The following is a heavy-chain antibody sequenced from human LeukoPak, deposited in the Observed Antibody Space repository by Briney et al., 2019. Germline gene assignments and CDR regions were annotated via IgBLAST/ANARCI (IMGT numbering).Heavy chain of an antibody. V-gene: IGHV4-39*07. CDR1: GGSISRNSYY. CDR3: ARGKPKIGVVNYYFDY. J-gene: IGHJ4*02. CDR2: IYYSGST. Sequence: PSETLSLTCTVSGGSISRNSYYWGWIRQPPGKGLEWIGSIYYSGSTYYNPSLKSRVTISVDTSKNQFSLKLSSVTAADTAVYYCARGKPKIGVVNYYFDYWGQGTLATVSS. D-gene: IGHD3-3*01.